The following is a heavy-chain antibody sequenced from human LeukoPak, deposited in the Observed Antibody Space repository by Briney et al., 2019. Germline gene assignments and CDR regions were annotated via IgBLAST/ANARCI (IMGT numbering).Heavy chain of an antibody. D-gene: IGHD2-2*01. Sequence: SETLSLTCTVSGGSISSYYWSWIRQPPGKGLEWIRYIYYSGSTNYNPSLKSRVTISVDTSKSQFSLSLSSVTAADTAVYYCGRISTSRPLPDSWGQGILVTVSS. CDR3: GRISTSRPLPDS. CDR2: IYYSGST. V-gene: IGHV4-59*08. J-gene: IGHJ4*02. CDR1: GGSISSYY.